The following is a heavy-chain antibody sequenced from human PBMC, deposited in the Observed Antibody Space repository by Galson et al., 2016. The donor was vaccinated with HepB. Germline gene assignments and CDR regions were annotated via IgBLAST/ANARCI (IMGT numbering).Heavy chain of an antibody. CDR2: IRDNVLNT. D-gene: IGHD6-19*01. V-gene: IGHV3-23*01. CDR1: EFPFSHYA. J-gene: IGHJ3*01. Sequence: SLRLSCAASEFPFSHYAMSWVRQGPGKGLEWVSSIRDNVLNTYYADSVKGRFTISRDNSNNTLMLHMTSLRAEDTGVYYCVKWAGEVQWLEAFDVWGQGTKVTVSS. CDR3: VKWAGEVQWLEAFDV.